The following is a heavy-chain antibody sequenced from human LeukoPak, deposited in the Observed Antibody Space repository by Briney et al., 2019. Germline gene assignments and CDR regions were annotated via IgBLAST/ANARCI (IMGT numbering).Heavy chain of an antibody. Sequence: GGSLRLSCAASGFSFSSLTMNWVRQAPGKGLEWVSYISSSSNTIYYADSVKGRFTISRDNAKNSLYLQMNSLRDEDTAVYYCARGYYDSLGYWGQGTLVTVSS. V-gene: IGHV3-48*02. CDR3: ARGYYDSLGY. CDR1: GFSFSSLT. CDR2: ISSSSNTI. J-gene: IGHJ4*02. D-gene: IGHD3-22*01.